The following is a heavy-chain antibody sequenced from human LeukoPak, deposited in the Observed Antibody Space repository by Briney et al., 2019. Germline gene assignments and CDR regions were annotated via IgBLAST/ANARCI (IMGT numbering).Heavy chain of an antibody. J-gene: IGHJ4*02. CDR1: GFTFSNYY. D-gene: IGHD6-6*01. Sequence: GGSLRLSCAASGFTFSNYYMTWVRQSPGKGLEWVAIIKPDGSDKYYVDSVKGRFTISRDNAKNSLYLQMNSLRAEDTALYYCAKDRDYSSSGASVDYWGQGTLVTVSS. V-gene: IGHV3-7*03. CDR3: AKDRDYSSSGASVDY. CDR2: IKPDGSDK.